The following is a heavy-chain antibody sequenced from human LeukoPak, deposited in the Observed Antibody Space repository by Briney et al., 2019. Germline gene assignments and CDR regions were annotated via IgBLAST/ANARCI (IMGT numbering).Heavy chain of an antibody. J-gene: IGHJ4*02. Sequence: PGGSLRLSCAASGITFDDYAMHWVRQVPGKGLEWVSGISWNSGSIGYADSVKGRFTISRDNAKNSLYVQMNSLRAEDMALYYCAKCYSRVVAGPFDYWGQGTLVTVSS. CDR3: AKCYSRVVAGPFDY. V-gene: IGHV3-9*03. CDR1: GITFDDYA. D-gene: IGHD6-19*01. CDR2: ISWNSGSI.